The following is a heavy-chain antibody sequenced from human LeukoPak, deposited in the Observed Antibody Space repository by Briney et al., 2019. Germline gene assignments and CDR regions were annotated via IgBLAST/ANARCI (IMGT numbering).Heavy chain of an antibody. Sequence: GGSLRLSCAASGFTFDDYDMHWVRQAPGKGLEWVSLISGDGGSTYYADSVKGRFTISRDNSKNSLYLQMNSLRPEDTALYYCAKLGRTFDYWGQATLVTVSS. D-gene: IGHD2-15*01. V-gene: IGHV3-43*02. J-gene: IGHJ4*02. CDR3: AKLGRTFDY. CDR2: ISGDGGST. CDR1: GFTFDDYD.